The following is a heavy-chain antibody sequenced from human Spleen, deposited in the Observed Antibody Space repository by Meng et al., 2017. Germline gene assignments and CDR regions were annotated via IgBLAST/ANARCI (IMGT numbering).Heavy chain of an antibody. CDR2: LYYSGST. CDR1: GGSIRSYY. D-gene: IGHD5-18*01. V-gene: IGHV4-59*12. J-gene: IGHJ4*02. Sequence: TLSLTCTVSGGSIRSYYWSWIRQPPGKGLEWIGNLYYSGSTNYNPSLKSRVTISVDMSKNQFSLKLSSVTAADTAVYYCARSSDTAMVTSAFDYWGQGTLVTVSS. CDR3: ARSSDTAMVTSAFDY.